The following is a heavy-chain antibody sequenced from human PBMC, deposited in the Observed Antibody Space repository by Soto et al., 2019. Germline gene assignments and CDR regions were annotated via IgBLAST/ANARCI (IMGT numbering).Heavy chain of an antibody. CDR1: GYTLTELS. V-gene: IGHV1-24*01. CDR3: ATDTPRDQDYIWGSYRYYY. J-gene: IGHJ4*02. D-gene: IGHD3-16*02. CDR2: FDPEDGET. Sequence: QVQLVQSGAEVKKPGASVKVSCTVSGYTLTELSMHWVRQAPGKGLEWMGGFDPEDGETIYAQKFQGRVTMTEDTSTDTAYMELSSLRSEDTAVYYCATDTPRDQDYIWGSYRYYYWGQGTLVTVSS.